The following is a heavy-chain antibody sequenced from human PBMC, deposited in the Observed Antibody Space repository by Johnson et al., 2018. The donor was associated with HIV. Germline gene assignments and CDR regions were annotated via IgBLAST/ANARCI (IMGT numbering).Heavy chain of an antibody. V-gene: IGHV3-9*01. Sequence: VQLVESGGGLVKPGGSLRLSCAASGLTLSSYGIHWVRQAPGKGLEWVSGISWHSGSTGYADSVKGRFTISRDNAKNSLYLHMNSLRAEDTAVYYCARERSPGIAGRVGAFEIWGQGTMVNVCS. CDR3: ARERSPGIAGRVGAFEI. D-gene: IGHD6-6*01. CDR2: ISWHSGST. CDR1: GLTLSSYG. J-gene: IGHJ3*02.